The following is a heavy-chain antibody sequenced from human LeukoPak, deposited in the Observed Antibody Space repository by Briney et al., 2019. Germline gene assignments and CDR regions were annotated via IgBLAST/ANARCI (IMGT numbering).Heavy chain of an antibody. Sequence: PSETLSLTCTVSGYSISSGYYWGWIRQPPGKGLEWIGSIYHSGSTYYNPSLKSRVTISVDTSKNQFSLKLSSVTAADTAVYYCARTSSGYGAFDIWGQGTMVTVSS. CDR2: IYHSGST. D-gene: IGHD3-22*01. CDR1: GYSISSGYY. V-gene: IGHV4-38-2*02. J-gene: IGHJ3*02. CDR3: ARTSSGYGAFDI.